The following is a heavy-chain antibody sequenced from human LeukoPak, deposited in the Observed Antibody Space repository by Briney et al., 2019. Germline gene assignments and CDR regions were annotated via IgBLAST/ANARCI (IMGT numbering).Heavy chain of an antibody. CDR1: GGSFSGYY. Sequence: PSETLSLTCAVYGGSFSGYYWNWIRQPPGKGLEWIGYIYYSGSTNYNPSLKSRVTISVDSSKNQFSLRLNSVTAADTAVYYCARFVLGQYYFDYWGQGTLVTVSS. J-gene: IGHJ4*02. CDR3: ARFVLGQYYFDY. V-gene: IGHV4-59*01. CDR2: IYYSGST. D-gene: IGHD6-6*01.